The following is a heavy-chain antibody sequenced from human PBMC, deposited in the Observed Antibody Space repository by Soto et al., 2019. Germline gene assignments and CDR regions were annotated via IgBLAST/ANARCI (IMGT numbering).Heavy chain of an antibody. CDR2: IYYSGST. V-gene: IGHV4-30-4*01. J-gene: IGHJ4*02. D-gene: IGHD3-9*01. CDR1: GGSISSGDYY. Sequence: SETLSLTCTVSGGSISSGDYYWSWIRQPPGKGLEWIGYIYYSGSTYYNPSLKSRVTISVDTSKNQFSLKLSSVTAVDTAVYYCARGNYDILTGYDYWGQGTLVTVSS. CDR3: ARGNYDILTGYDY.